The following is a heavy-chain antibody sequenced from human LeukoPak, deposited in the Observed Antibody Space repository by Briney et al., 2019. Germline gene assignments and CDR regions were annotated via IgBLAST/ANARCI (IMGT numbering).Heavy chain of an antibody. D-gene: IGHD2-2*01. V-gene: IGHV4-59*01. J-gene: IGHJ3*01. CDR1: GGSISYYY. Sequence: PSETLSLTCTVSGGSISYYYWSWIRQPPGKGLEWIGYIYYSGSTNYNPSLKSRVTISVDTSKNQFSLNLSSVTTADTAVYYCARVSCSSTSCHRRDALDVWGQGTMVTVSS. CDR3: ARVSCSSTSCHRRDALDV. CDR2: IYYSGST.